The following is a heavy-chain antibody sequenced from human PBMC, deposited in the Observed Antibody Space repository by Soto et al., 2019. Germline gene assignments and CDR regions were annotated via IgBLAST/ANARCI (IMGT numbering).Heavy chain of an antibody. CDR2: IIPIFGTA. Sequence: SVKVSCKASGGTFSSYAISWVRQAPGQGLEWMGGIIPIFGTANYAQKFQGRVTITADESTSTAYMELSSLRSEDTAVYYCAREEKAFYSSGWASAFDIWGQGTMVTVSS. CDR3: AREEKAFYSSGWASAFDI. J-gene: IGHJ3*02. CDR1: GGTFSSYA. D-gene: IGHD6-19*01. V-gene: IGHV1-69*13.